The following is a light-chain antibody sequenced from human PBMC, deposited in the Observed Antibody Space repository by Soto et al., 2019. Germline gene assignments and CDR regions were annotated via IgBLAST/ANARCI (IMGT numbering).Light chain of an antibody. V-gene: IGLV6-57*02. CDR2: ENN. CDR1: SVSIASNY. Sequence: NFMLTQPHSVSESPGKTVTISCTGSSVSIASNYVQWYQQRPGSAPTTVICENNQRPSGVPDRFSGSIDSSSNSASLTISGLKTEDEAEYYCQSFGVNTQVFGGGTKLTVL. CDR3: QSFGVNTQV. J-gene: IGLJ3*02.